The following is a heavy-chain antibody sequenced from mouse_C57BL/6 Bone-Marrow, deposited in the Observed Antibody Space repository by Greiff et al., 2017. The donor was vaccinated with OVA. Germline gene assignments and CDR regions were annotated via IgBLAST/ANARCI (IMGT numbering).Heavy chain of an antibody. CDR1: GFNFNNSA. CDR2: IGAGGGYT. Sequence: EVKLMESGGGLVRPGGSLKLSCAASGFNFNNSAMSWVRQTPEQRLEWIASIGAGGGYTKYAHKLQGRVTISTDNSQNTPYLQLSSLKSEDTAMYYCASERGSNDYLDYWGQGTTLTVSS. J-gene: IGHJ4*01. D-gene: IGHD1-3*01. V-gene: IGHV5-4*03. CDR3: ASERGSNDYLDY.